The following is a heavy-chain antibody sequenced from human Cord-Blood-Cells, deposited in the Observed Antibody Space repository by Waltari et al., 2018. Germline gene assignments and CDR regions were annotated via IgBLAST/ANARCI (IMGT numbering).Heavy chain of an antibody. J-gene: IGHJ3*02. CDR1: GFTFSSYA. CDR3: AKEGRLGTLFDI. V-gene: IGHV3-23*01. D-gene: IGHD1-7*01. Sequence: EVQLLESGGGLVQPGGSLRLSCAASGFTFSSYAMSWVRQAPGKGVGWVSAISGSCCITYYAVSVKGRFTISRDNSKNTLYLQMNSLRAEDTAVYYCAKEGRLGTLFDIWGQGTMVTVSS. CDR2: ISGSCCIT.